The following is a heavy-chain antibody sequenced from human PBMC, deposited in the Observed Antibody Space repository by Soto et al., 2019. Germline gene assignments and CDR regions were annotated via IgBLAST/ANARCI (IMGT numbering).Heavy chain of an antibody. V-gene: IGHV3-48*01. Sequence: PGGSLRLSCADSGFTFSSYSMNWVRQAPGKGLEWVSYISSSSTTKYYADSVKGRFTISRDNAKNSLYLQMNSLRAEDTAVYYCARDGCSGSNCLNWFDPWGQGTLVTVSS. CDR3: ARDGCSGSNCLNWFDP. J-gene: IGHJ5*02. D-gene: IGHD2-15*01. CDR1: GFTFSSYS. CDR2: ISSSSTTK.